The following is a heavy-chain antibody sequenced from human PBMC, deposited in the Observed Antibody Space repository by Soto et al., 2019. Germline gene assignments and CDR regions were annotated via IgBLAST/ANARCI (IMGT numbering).Heavy chain of an antibody. CDR3: AKAGGDCSGGSCYSGQGDY. Sequence: EVQLLESGGGLVQPGGSLRLSCAASGFTFSSYGMTWVRQAPGKGLEWVSGISGSGGSIYYADSVKGRFTISRDNSKNTLYLQMNSLRADDTAVYFCAKAGGDCSGGSCYSGQGDYWGQGTLVTVSS. D-gene: IGHD2-15*01. V-gene: IGHV3-23*01. J-gene: IGHJ4*02. CDR2: ISGSGGSI. CDR1: GFTFSSYG.